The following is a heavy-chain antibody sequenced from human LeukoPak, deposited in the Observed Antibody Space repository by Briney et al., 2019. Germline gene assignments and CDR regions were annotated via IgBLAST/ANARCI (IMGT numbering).Heavy chain of an antibody. J-gene: IGHJ5*02. CDR3: ARSIEVYGASNWFDP. D-gene: IGHD4-17*01. V-gene: IGHV3-23*01. CDR1: GFTFSSYA. CDR2: ISGSGGST. Sequence: GGSLRLSCAASGFTFSSYAMSWVRQAPGKGLEWVSAISGSGGSTYYADSVKGRFTISRDNSKNTLYLQMNSLRAEDTAVYYCARSIEVYGASNWFDPWGQGTLVTVSS.